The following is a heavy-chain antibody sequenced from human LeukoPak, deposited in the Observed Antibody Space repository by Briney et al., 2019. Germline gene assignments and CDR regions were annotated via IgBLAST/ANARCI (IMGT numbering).Heavy chain of an antibody. CDR1: GGSFSGYY. D-gene: IGHD4-23*01. CDR3: ARRLPPSVNSGQTHRSPSRYFDY. Sequence: SETLSLICAVYGGSFSGYYWSWIRQPPGKGLEWIGEINHSGSTNYNPSLKSRVTISVDTSKNQFSLKLSSVTAADTAVYYCARRLPPSVNSGQTHRSPSRYFDYWGQGTLVTVSS. CDR2: INHSGST. J-gene: IGHJ4*02. V-gene: IGHV4-34*01.